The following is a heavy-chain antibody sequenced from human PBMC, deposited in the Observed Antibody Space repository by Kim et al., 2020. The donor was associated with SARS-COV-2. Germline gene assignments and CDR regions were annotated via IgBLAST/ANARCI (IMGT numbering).Heavy chain of an antibody. J-gene: IGHJ6*02. Sequence: GGSLRLSCAASGFTFSSYDMHWVRQATGKGLEWVSAIGTAGDTYYPGSVKGRFTISRENAKNSLYLQMNSLRAGDTAVYYCARGDCSGGSCYLPRYYYYGMDVWGRGTTVTVSS. D-gene: IGHD2-15*01. CDR2: IGTAGDT. CDR3: ARGDCSGGSCYLPRYYYYGMDV. V-gene: IGHV3-13*04. CDR1: GFTFSSYD.